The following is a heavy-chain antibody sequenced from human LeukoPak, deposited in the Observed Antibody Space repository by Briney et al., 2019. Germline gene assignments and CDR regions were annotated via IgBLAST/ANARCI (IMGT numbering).Heavy chain of an antibody. D-gene: IGHD3-10*01. CDR3: ARDAEVLWFGELSTTPDY. J-gene: IGHJ4*02. Sequence: ASVKVSCKASGGTFSSYTISWVRQAPGQGLEWMGRIIPILGIANYAQKFQGRVTITADKSTSTAYMELSSLGSEDTAVYYCARDAEVLWFGELSTTPDYWGQGTLVTVSS. V-gene: IGHV1-69*04. CDR1: GGTFSSYT. CDR2: IIPILGIA.